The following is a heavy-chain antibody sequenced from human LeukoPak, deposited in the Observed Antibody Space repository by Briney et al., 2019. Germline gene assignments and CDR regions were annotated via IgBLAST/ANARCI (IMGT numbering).Heavy chain of an antibody. Sequence: SETLSLTCTVSGGSISSYYWRWIRQPPGKGLEWIGYIYYSGSTNYNPSLKSRVTISVDTSKNQFSLKLSSVTAADTAVYYCARLETGYFDYWGQGTLVTVSS. CDR3: ARLETGYFDY. V-gene: IGHV4-59*08. CDR1: GGSISSYY. J-gene: IGHJ4*02. D-gene: IGHD7-27*01. CDR2: IYYSGST.